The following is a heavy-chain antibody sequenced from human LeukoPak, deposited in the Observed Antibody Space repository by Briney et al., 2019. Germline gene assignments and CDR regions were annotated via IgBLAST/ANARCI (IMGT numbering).Heavy chain of an antibody. CDR3: AREWELSTRTFDY. D-gene: IGHD1-26*01. Sequence: GGSLRLSCAASGFTFSRHAMSWVRQAPGKGLEWVSGINWNGGSTGYADSVKGRFTISRDNAKNSLYLQMNSLRAEDTALYYCAREWELSTRTFDYWGQGTLVTVSS. V-gene: IGHV3-20*04. CDR2: INWNGGST. CDR1: GFTFSRHA. J-gene: IGHJ4*02.